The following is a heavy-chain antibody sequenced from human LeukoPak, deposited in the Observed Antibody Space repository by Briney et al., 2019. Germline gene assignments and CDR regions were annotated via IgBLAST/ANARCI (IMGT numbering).Heavy chain of an antibody. Sequence: ASVKVSCKAYGYTFRTYGISWVRQAPGQGPEWMGWISGDNGDTKYAQKFQGRVTMTTDTSTSTAYMEVRSLRSDDTAVHYCARDFYYDSDGYYYYWGQGTLVTVSS. D-gene: IGHD3-22*01. CDR1: GYTFRTYG. CDR3: ARDFYYDSDGYYYY. CDR2: ISGDNGDT. V-gene: IGHV1-18*04. J-gene: IGHJ4*02.